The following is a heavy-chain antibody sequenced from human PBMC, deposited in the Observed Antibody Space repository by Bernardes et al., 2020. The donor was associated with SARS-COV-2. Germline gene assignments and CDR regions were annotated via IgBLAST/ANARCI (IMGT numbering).Heavy chain of an antibody. D-gene: IGHD3-16*02. V-gene: IGHV3-15*01. CDR2: IKSKTDGGTT. CDR1: GFTFSNAW. Sequence: GGSLRLSCAASGFTFSNAWMSWVRQAPGKGLEWVGRIKSKTDGGTTDYAAPVKGRFTISRDDSKNTLYLQMNSLKTEDTAVYYCTTDRIYDYVWGSYRIPDYWGQGTLVTVSS. J-gene: IGHJ4*02. CDR3: TTDRIYDYVWGSYRIPDY.